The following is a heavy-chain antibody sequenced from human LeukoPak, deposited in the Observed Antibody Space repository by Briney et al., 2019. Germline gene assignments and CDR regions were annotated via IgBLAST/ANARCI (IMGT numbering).Heavy chain of an antibody. CDR3: ARAPSLRGAVAGRKGWFDP. CDR2: INPNSGGT. CDR1: GYTFTGYY. V-gene: IGHV1-2*02. D-gene: IGHD6-19*01. Sequence: ASVKVSCKASGYTFTGYYMHWVRQAPGQGLEWMGWINPNSGGTNYAQKFQGRVTITRNTSISTAYMELSSLRSEDTAVYYCARAPSLRGAVAGRKGWFDPWGQGTLVTVSS. J-gene: IGHJ5*02.